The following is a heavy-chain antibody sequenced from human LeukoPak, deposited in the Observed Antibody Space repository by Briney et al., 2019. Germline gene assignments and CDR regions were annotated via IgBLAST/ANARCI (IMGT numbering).Heavy chain of an antibody. CDR3: AKGVMQLWLGDNWFDP. D-gene: IGHD5-18*01. CDR2: ISGSGGAT. V-gene: IGHV3-23*01. CDR1: GFTFSSYV. J-gene: IGHJ5*02. Sequence: GGSLRLSCAASGFTFSSYVMTWVRQAPGKGLEWVSAISGSGGATYSADSVKGRFTISRDNSKNTLYLQMKSLRVEDTALYYRAKGVMQLWLGDNWFDPWGQGTLVTVSS.